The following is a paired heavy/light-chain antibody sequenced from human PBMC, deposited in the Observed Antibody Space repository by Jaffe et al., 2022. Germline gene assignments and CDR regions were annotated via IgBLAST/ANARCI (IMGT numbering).Heavy chain of an antibody. D-gene: IGHD3-3*01. CDR2: ISYDGSNK. J-gene: IGHJ6*03. CDR3: AKESLYYDFWSGYYTPDYYYMDV. V-gene: IGHV3-30*18. CDR1: GFTFSSYG. Sequence: QVQLVESGGGVVQPGRSLRLSCAASGFTFSSYGMHWVRQAPGKGLEWVAVISYDGSNKYYADSVKGRFTISRDNSKNTLYLQMNSLRAEDTAVYYCAKESLYYDFWSGYYTPDYYYMDVWGKGTTVTVSS.
Light chain of an antibody. CDR3: QQRSNWGT. CDR2: DAS. V-gene: IGKV3-11*01. Sequence: EIVLTQSPATLSLSPGERATLSCRASQSVSSYLAWYQQKPGQAPRLLIYDASNRATGIPARFSGSGSGTDFTLTISSLEPEDFAVYYCQQRSNWGTFGQGTRLEIK. J-gene: IGKJ5*01. CDR1: QSVSSY.